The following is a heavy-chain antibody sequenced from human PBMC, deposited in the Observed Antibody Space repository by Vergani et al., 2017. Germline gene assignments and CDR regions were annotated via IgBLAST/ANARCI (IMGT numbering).Heavy chain of an antibody. CDR3: ARAPCSSTSCYYYYYMDV. Sequence: EVQLLESGGGLVQPGGSLRLSCAASGFTFSSYAMSWVRQAPGKGLEWVSAISGSGGSTYYADSVKGRFTISRDNSKNTLYLQMNSLRAEDTAVYYCARAPCSSTSCYYYYYMDVWGKGTTVTVSS. CDR1: GFTFSSYA. J-gene: IGHJ6*03. CDR2: ISGSGGST. V-gene: IGHV3-23*01. D-gene: IGHD2-2*01.